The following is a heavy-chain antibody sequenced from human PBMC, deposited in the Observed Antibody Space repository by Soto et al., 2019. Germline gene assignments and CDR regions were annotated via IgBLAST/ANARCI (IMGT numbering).Heavy chain of an antibody. V-gene: IGHV3-11*01. J-gene: IGHJ6*02. CDR1: GFTFSDYY. D-gene: IGHD6-6*01. CDR3: ARRRYSSSAVWDGIDV. CDR2: ISRGGSTI. Sequence: QVQLVESGGGLVKPGGSLRLSCAASGFTFSDYYMSWIGEAPGKGLEWVSYISRGGSTIYYADSVKGRFTISRDNAKNSLYLQMNRLRAEDTAVYYCARRRYSSSAVWDGIDVWGQGNTVTVSS.